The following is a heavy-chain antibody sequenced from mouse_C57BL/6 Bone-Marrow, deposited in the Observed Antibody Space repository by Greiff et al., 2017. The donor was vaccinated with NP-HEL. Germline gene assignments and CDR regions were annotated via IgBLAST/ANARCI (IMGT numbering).Heavy chain of an antibody. D-gene: IGHD2-3*01. V-gene: IGHV1-76*01. CDR2: IYPGSGNT. CDR1: GYTFTDYY. CDR3: ARLRMKDGYPAWFAY. Sequence: LVESGAELVRPGASVKLSCKASGYTFTDYYINWVKQRPGQGLEWIARIYPGSGNTYYNEKFKGKATLTAEKSSSTAYMQLSSLTSEDSAVYFCARLRMKDGYPAWFAYWGQGTLVTVSA. J-gene: IGHJ3*01.